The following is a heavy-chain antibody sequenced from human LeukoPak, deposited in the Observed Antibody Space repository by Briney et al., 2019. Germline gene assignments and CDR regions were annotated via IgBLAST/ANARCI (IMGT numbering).Heavy chain of an antibody. D-gene: IGHD2-8*01. CDR3: ARGGNGAFDI. J-gene: IGHJ3*02. CDR1: GFTFSSYW. Sequence: PGGSLRLSCAASGFTFSSYWRSWVRQAPGKGLEWVANIKQDGSEKYYVGSVKGRFTISRENAKSSVYRQMTSLRAEDTAVYYCARGGNGAFDIWGQGTMVTVSS. CDR2: IKQDGSEK. V-gene: IGHV3-7*01.